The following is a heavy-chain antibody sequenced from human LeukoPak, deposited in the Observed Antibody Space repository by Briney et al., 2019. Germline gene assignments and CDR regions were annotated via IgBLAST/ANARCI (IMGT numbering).Heavy chain of an antibody. CDR3: AKDLLGYCSSTSCPNWFDP. Sequence: AGGSLRLSCAASGFMFSSYGIHWVRQAPGRGLEWVAIMWYDGSNTYYADSVKGRFTISRDNSKNTLYLQMNSLRAEDTAVYYCAKDLLGYCSSTSCPNWFDPWGQGTLVTVSS. D-gene: IGHD2-2*01. J-gene: IGHJ5*02. V-gene: IGHV3-30*02. CDR2: MWYDGSNT. CDR1: GFMFSSYG.